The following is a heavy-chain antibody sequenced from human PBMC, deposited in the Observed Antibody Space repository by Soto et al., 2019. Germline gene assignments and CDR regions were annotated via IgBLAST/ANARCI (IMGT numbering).Heavy chain of an antibody. CDR1: VGSISSGDYY. CDR2: IYYSGST. J-gene: IGHJ4*02. Sequence: SETLSLTCTFSVGSISSGDYYCSWVRQPPGKGLEWIGYIYYSGSTYYNPSLKSRVTISVDTSKNQFSLKLSSVTAADTAVYYCASSYYYDSSGLKDWGQGTLVIVS. D-gene: IGHD3-22*01. CDR3: ASSYYYDSSGLKD. V-gene: IGHV4-30-4*01.